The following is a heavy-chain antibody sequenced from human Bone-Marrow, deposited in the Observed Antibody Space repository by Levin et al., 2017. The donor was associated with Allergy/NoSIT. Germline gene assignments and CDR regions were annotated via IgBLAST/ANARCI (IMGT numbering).Heavy chain of an antibody. J-gene: IGHJ2*01. V-gene: IGHV3-48*03. CDR3: ARLHSDYYWYFDL. CDR1: GFTFSSYE. CDR2: ISSSGSTI. D-gene: IGHD5-12*01. Sequence: GGSLRLSCAASGFTFSSYEMNWVRQAPGKGLEWVSYISSSGSTIYYADSVKGRFTISRDNAKNSLYLQMNSLRAEDTAVYYCARLHSDYYWYFDLWGRGTLVTVSS.